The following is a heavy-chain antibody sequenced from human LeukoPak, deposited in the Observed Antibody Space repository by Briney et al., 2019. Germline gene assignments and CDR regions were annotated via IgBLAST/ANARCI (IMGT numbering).Heavy chain of an antibody. Sequence: GASVKVSCKASGYTFTSYDINWVRQATGQGLEWMGGIIPIFGTANYAQKFQGRVTITADESTSTTYMELSSLRSEDTAVYYCARAELGYCSSTSCYTSDYYYYYMDVWGKGTTVTVSS. CDR3: ARAELGYCSSTSCYTSDYYYYYMDV. CDR2: IIPIFGTA. D-gene: IGHD2-2*02. V-gene: IGHV1-69*13. J-gene: IGHJ6*03. CDR1: GYTFTSYD.